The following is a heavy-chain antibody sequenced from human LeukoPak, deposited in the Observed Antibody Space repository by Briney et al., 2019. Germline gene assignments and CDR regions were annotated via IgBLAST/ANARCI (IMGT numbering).Heavy chain of an antibody. D-gene: IGHD3-10*01. Sequence: ASVKVSCKASGYTFTSYGISWVRQAPGQGLEWMGWISAYNGNTNYAQKFQGRVTMTRDTSTSTVYMELSSLRSEDTAVYYCARGGLVLLWFGESQNWFDPWGQGTLVTVSS. V-gene: IGHV1-18*01. CDR1: GYTFTSYG. CDR2: ISAYNGNT. J-gene: IGHJ5*02. CDR3: ARGGLVLLWFGESQNWFDP.